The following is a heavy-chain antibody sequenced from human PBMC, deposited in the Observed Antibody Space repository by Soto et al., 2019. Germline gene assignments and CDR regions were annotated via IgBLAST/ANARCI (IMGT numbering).Heavy chain of an antibody. V-gene: IGHV4-39*01. CDR3: ARQGPLDFWSGYYYYYYYMDV. J-gene: IGHJ6*03. CDR2: IYYSGNT. Sequence: SETLSLTCTVSGGSISTISSYWGWIRQPPGKGLEWIGYIYYSGNTYYNPSLKSRVTISVDSSKTHFSLKLSSVTAADTAVYYCARQGPLDFWSGYYYYYYYMDVWGKGTTVTVSS. CDR1: GGSISTISSY. D-gene: IGHD3-3*01.